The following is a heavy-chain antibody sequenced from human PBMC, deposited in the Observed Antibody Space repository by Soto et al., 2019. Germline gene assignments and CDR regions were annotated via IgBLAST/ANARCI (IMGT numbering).Heavy chain of an antibody. J-gene: IGHJ6*03. CDR3: ARHFLYGSGRYHYYYYYMDV. CDR2: IYYSGST. Sequence: SETLSLTCTVSGGSISSYYWSWIRQPPGKGLEWIGYIYYSGSTNYNPSLKSRVTISVDTSKNQFSLKLSSVTAADTAVYYCARHFLYGSGRYHYYYYYMDVWGKGTTVTVSS. CDR1: GGSISSYY. V-gene: IGHV4-59*08. D-gene: IGHD3-10*01.